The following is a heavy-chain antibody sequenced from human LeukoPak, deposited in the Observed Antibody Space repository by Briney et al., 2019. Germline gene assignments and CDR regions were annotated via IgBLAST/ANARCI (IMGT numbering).Heavy chain of an antibody. CDR1: GYTFTGYY. D-gene: IGHD2-2*01. J-gene: IGHJ3*02. V-gene: IGHV1-2*02. Sequence: ASVKVSRKASGYTFTGYYMHWVRQAPGQGLEWMGWINPNSGGTNYAQKFQGRVTVTRDTSISTAYMELSRLRSDDTAVYYCARGPSEYRLLWGAFDIWGQGTMVTVSS. CDR2: INPNSGGT. CDR3: ARGPSEYRLLWGAFDI.